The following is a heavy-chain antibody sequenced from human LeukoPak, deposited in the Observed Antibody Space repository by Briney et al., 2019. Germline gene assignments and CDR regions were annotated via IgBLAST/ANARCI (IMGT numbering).Heavy chain of an antibody. CDR3: AKDPFLTGYYYVEPYYFDY. CDR2: ISGSGGST. Sequence: GGSLRLSCAASGFTVSSNYMSWVRQAPGKGLEWVSAISGSGGSTYYADSVKGRFTISRDNSKNTLYLQMNSLRAEDTAVYYCAKDPFLTGYYYVEPYYFDYWGQGTLVTVSS. CDR1: GFTVSSNY. J-gene: IGHJ4*02. V-gene: IGHV3-23*01. D-gene: IGHD3-9*01.